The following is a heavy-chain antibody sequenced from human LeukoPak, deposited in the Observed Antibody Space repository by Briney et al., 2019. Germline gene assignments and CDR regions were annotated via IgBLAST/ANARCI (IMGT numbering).Heavy chain of an antibody. CDR3: ARGEIPSDIVVVVAASHEYFQH. CDR2: IDPSDAYT. D-gene: IGHD2-15*01. J-gene: IGHJ1*01. Sequence: GASLKFSCKGSGYSSTSYWISWLSQMTGKGLEWMGRIDPSDAYTNYSPSFQGQVTISADKSISTAYLQWSRLKASDTAMYYGARGEIPSDIVVVVAASHEYFQHWGQGTLVTVSS. V-gene: IGHV5-10-1*01. CDR1: GYSSTSYW.